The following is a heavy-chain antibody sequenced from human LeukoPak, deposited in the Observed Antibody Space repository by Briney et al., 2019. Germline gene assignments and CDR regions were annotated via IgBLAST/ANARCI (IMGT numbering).Heavy chain of an antibody. D-gene: IGHD6-13*01. Sequence: GGSLRLSCAASGFTFSDYYMSWVRQAPGKGLEGVSYISSSGSTIYYADSVKGRFTISRDNAKNSLYLQMNSLRAEDTAVYYCARDARAGTEYYGMDVWGQGTTVTVSS. CDR2: ISSSGSTI. J-gene: IGHJ6*02. V-gene: IGHV3-11*01. CDR1: GFTFSDYY. CDR3: ARDARAGTEYYGMDV.